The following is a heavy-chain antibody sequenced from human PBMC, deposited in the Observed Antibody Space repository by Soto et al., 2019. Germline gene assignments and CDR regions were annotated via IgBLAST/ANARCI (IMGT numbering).Heavy chain of an antibody. D-gene: IGHD4-17*01. Sequence: EVQLVESGGGLVQPGGSLRLSCAASGFTFYRYAMTWARQAPGKGLEWVASLLRSDSSTYYANSVKGRFTISSDISSNSLYLQMDSLRADDTAVYYCAKDAVSGDGVWLLDSWGQGTVVTVSS. CDR2: LLRSDSST. V-gene: IGHV3-23*04. CDR3: AKDAVSGDGVWLLDS. CDR1: GFTFYRYA. J-gene: IGHJ5*02.